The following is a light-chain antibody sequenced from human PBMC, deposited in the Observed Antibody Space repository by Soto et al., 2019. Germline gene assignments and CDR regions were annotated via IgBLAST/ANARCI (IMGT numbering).Light chain of an antibody. Sequence: ETVLTQSPCTLSLSPGERATLSCRASQSVSSTWLDWYQQKPGLPPRLLIYGASSRASGTPDRCSGSGSGTDVTRTISRREPEDFAVYYWHQYGSSRYTFGQGTKLEIK. J-gene: IGKJ2*01. CDR2: GAS. V-gene: IGKV3-20*01. CDR1: QSVSSTW. CDR3: HQYGSSRYT.